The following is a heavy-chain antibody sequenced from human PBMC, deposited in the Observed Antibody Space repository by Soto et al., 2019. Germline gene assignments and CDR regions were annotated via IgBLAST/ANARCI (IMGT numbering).Heavy chain of an antibody. Sequence: QVQLVQSGAEVKKPGASVKVFCKSSGYTFTDYYVHWVRQAPGQGLEWMGWVNPNSGGTHYAQRFQGRVTMTRDTSISTAYMELTRLTSDDTAVYYCATDSGSYSFREYFHHWGQGAPITVSS. V-gene: IGHV1-2*02. D-gene: IGHD1-26*01. J-gene: IGHJ1*01. CDR1: GYTFTDYY. CDR2: VNPNSGGT. CDR3: ATDSGSYSFREYFHH.